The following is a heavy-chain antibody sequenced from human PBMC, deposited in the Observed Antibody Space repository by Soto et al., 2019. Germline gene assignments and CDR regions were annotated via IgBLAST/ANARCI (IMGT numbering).Heavy chain of an antibody. Sequence: VVPVKVSCKGFGYRFTKYAINWVRQAPGQGLEWVGWISPYSGYTHSAQKFHGRLTLTTDTAASTAYMELRILRPADTALYYCAPDPSVRSPASQPCSFGSWVGRTRGTV. V-gene: IGHV1-18*01. J-gene: IGHJ4*02. D-gene: IGHD2-8*01. CDR1: GYRFTKYA. CDR3: APDPSVRSPASQPCSFGS. CDR2: ISPYSGYT.